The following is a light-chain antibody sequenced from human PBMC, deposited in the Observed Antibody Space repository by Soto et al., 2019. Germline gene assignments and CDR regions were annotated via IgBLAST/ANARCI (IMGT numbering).Light chain of an antibody. Sequence: EIVMTQSPGTVSVSPGERATLSCRASQGVGTNLAWYQQKPGQAPRLLIYGAFTRATGIPATFSGTGSGTEFTLTISSLQSEDFAVYYCQQYNDWPLTFGPGTKVDIK. CDR2: GAF. V-gene: IGKV3-15*01. CDR3: QQYNDWPLT. J-gene: IGKJ1*01. CDR1: QGVGTN.